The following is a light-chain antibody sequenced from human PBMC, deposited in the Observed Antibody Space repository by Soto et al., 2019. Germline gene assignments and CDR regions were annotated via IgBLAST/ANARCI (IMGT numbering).Light chain of an antibody. J-gene: IGKJ1*01. CDR2: GAT. CDR1: QSVGSS. CDR3: LQYSNGPRQ. Sequence: ETVMTQSPATLSVPPGGGATLSCRASQSVGSSLAWYQHKPGQAPRLLIYGATTRATGIPARFSGSGYGAEFTLTNTSLQPEDFATYYCLQYSNGPRQFGQGTKVDIQ. V-gene: IGKV3-15*01.